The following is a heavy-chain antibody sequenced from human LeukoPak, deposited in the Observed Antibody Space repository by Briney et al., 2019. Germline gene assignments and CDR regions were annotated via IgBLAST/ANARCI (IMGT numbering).Heavy chain of an antibody. V-gene: IGHV4-59*01. CDR1: GGSISSYY. Sequence: ETSETLSLTCTVSGGSISSYYWSWIRQPPGKGLEWIGYIYYSGSTNYNPSLKSRVTISVDTSKNQFSLKLGSVTAADTAVYYCARGGFTMIGPNWFDPWGQGTLVTVSS. J-gene: IGHJ5*02. CDR3: ARGGFTMIGPNWFDP. CDR2: IYYSGST. D-gene: IGHD3-22*01.